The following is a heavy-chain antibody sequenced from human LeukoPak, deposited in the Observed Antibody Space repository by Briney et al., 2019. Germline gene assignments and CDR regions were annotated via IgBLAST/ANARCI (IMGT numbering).Heavy chain of an antibody. CDR3: AREYCSSTSCLFDY. J-gene: IGHJ4*02. Sequence: PGGSLRLSCAASGFTFSSYSMNWVRQAPGKGLEWVSSISSSSSYIYYADSVKGRFTISRDNAKNSLYLQMNSLRAEDTAVYYCAREYCSSTSCLFDYWGQGTLVTVSS. D-gene: IGHD2-2*01. CDR2: ISSSSSYI. V-gene: IGHV3-21*01. CDR1: GFTFSSYS.